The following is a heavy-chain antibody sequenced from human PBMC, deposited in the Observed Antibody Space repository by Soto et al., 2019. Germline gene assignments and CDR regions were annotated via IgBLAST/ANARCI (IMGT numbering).Heavy chain of an antibody. CDR3: ARGGYYDSSGYYEAFDI. CDR1: GYTFTGYY. V-gene: IGHV1-2*04. CDR2: INPNSGGT. J-gene: IGHJ3*02. D-gene: IGHD3-22*01. Sequence: QVQLVQSGAEVKKPGASVKVSCKASGYTFTGYYMHWVRQAPGQGLEWMGWINPNSGGTNYAQKFQGWVTMTRDTSIRTAYMELSRLRSDDTAVYYCARGGYYDSSGYYEAFDIWGQGTMVTVSS.